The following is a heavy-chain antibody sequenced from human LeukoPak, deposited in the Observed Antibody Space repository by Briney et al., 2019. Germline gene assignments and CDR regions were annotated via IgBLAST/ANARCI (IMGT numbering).Heavy chain of an antibody. CDR1: GFTFTSSA. J-gene: IGHJ6*02. CDR3: AAAYSSSSDYGMDV. CDR2: IVVGSGNT. V-gene: IGHV1-58*02. Sequence: SVKVSCKASGFTFTSSAMQWVRQARGQRLEWIGWIVVGSGNTNYAQKFQERVAITRDMSTSTAYMELSSLRSEDTPVYYCAAAYSSSSDYGMDVWGQGTTVTVSS. D-gene: IGHD6-6*01.